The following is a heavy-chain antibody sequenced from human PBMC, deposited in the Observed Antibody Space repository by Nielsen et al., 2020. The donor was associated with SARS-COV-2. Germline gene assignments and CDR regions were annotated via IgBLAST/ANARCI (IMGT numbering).Heavy chain of an antibody. J-gene: IGHJ4*02. D-gene: IGHD1-26*01. CDR1: KFTFNSYA. CDR2: ISGNGDTT. V-gene: IGHV3-23*01. CDR3: ANGPGSWDY. Sequence: GGSLRLSCVASKFTFNSYAMSWVRQAPGKGLEWVSAISGNGDTTYYADSVKGRFIISRDNSKNTLYLEMNSLRADDTAVYYCANGPGSWDYWGQGTLVTVSS.